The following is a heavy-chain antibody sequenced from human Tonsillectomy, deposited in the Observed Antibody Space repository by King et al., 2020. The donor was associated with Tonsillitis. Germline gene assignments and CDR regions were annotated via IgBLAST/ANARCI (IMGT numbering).Heavy chain of an antibody. J-gene: IGHJ4*02. D-gene: IGHD2-2*03. CDR2: IRYDGSFT. Sequence: QLVQSGGGVVQPGGSLRLSCAASGFTFNSYGMHWVRQAPGKGLEWVAFIRYDGSFTDYADSVKGRFTISRDNSKNTLYLQMNSLRAEDTAVYYCAKDWAGYRCFHYWGQGILATVSS. CDR1: GFTFNSYG. V-gene: IGHV3-30*02. CDR3: AKDWAGYRCFHY.